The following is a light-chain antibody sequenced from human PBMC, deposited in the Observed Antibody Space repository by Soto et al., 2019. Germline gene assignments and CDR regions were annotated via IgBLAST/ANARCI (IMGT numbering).Light chain of an antibody. J-gene: IGKJ5*01. CDR3: QQRSNWLT. CDR2: DAS. CDR1: QSVSSY. V-gene: IGKV3-11*01. Sequence: DIVMTQSPDSLAVSLGERATLSCRASQSVSSYLAWYQQKPGQAPRLLIYDASNRATGIPARFSGSGSGTDFTLTISSLEPEDFAVYYCQQRSNWLTFGQGTRLEIK.